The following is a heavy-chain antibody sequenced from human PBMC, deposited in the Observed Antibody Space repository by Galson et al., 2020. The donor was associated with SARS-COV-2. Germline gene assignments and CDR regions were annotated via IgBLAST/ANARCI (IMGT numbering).Heavy chain of an antibody. D-gene: IGHD2-15*01. CDR3: VRWSDGSADY. CDR2: SKNRRNSYTT. CDR1: GFTLSDHY. Sequence: GESLKISCAASGFTLSDHYIDWVRQAPGKGLEWVARSKNRRNSYTTEYDASVNGRFTISRDDSKNSLYLQMNSLKTEDTAVYYCVRWSDGSADYWVQGTLGTVSS. J-gene: IGHJ4*02. V-gene: IGHV3-72*01.